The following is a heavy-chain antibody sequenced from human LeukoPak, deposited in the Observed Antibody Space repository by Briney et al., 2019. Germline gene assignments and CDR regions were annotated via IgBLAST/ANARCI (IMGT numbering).Heavy chain of an antibody. J-gene: IGHJ4*02. D-gene: IGHD6-6*01. V-gene: IGHV1-69*13. CDR3: ARVLKARYSSSSPPFGY. Sequence: SVKVSCKASGGTFSSYAISWVRQAPGQGLEWMGGIIPIFGTANYAQKFQGRVTITADESTSTAYMELSSLRSEDTAVYYCARVLKARYSSSSPPFGYWGQGTLVTVSS. CDR1: GGTFSSYA. CDR2: IIPIFGTA.